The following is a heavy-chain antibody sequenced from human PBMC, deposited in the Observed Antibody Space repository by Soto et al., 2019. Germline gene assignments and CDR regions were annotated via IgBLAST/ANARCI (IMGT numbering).Heavy chain of an antibody. D-gene: IGHD5-18*01. CDR3: AKDRGSGYGYVAGYYYYGMDV. CDR1: GFTFSSYG. V-gene: IGHV3-30*18. Sequence: QVQLVESGGGVVQPGRSLRLSCAASGFTFSSYGMHWVRQAPGKGLEWVAVISYDGSNKYYADSVKGRFTISRDNSKNTLYLQMNSLRAEDTAVYYCAKDRGSGYGYVAGYYYYGMDVWGQGTTVTVSS. CDR2: ISYDGSNK. J-gene: IGHJ6*02.